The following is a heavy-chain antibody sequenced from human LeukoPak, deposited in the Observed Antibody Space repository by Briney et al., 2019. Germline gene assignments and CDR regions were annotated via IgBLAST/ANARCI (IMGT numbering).Heavy chain of an antibody. CDR3: ARRPNSGYDLPPDY. V-gene: IGHV3-74*01. D-gene: IGHD5-12*01. CDR2: VNSDGFST. J-gene: IGHJ4*02. Sequence: PGGSLRLSCAASGFTFSSYWMHWVRQVPGRGLVWVSRVNSDGFSTSYADSVKGRFTISRDNAKNTLYLQMNSLRAEDTALYHCARRPNSGYDLPPDYWGQGTLVTVSS. CDR1: GFTFSSYW.